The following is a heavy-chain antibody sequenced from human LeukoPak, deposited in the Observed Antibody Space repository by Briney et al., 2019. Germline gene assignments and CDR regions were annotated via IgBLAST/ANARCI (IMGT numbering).Heavy chain of an antibody. D-gene: IGHD2-2*01. CDR3: ATKMGVVVPAARLFDY. CDR2: ISSSSSYI. J-gene: IGHJ4*02. CDR1: GFTFDDYG. Sequence: PGGSLRLSCAASGFTFDDYGMSWVRQAPGKGLEWVSSISSSSSYIYYADSVKGRFTISRDNAKNSLYLQMNSLRAEDTAVYYCATKMGVVVPAARLFDYWGQGTLVTVSS. V-gene: IGHV3-21*01.